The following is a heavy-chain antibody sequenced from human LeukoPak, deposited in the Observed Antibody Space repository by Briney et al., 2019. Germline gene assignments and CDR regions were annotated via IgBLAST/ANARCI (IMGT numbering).Heavy chain of an antibody. Sequence: GGSLRLSCSTSGFTFSNHFMHWVRQAPGKGLEYVSSIGPNGASTLYADSVKGRFTISRDNSKNALYLQLTSLRLEDTALYYCVKRANSGYAALDYWGQGTLVTVSS. CDR3: VKRANSGYAALDY. CDR1: GFTFSNHF. CDR2: IGPNGAST. D-gene: IGHD5-12*01. J-gene: IGHJ4*02. V-gene: IGHV3-64D*06.